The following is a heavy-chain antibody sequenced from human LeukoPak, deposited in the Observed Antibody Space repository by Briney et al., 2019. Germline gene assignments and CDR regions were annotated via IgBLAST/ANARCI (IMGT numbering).Heavy chain of an antibody. V-gene: IGHV3-30*02. J-gene: IGHJ4*02. D-gene: IGHD1-1*01. Sequence: PGGSLRLSCAASGFTFSSYGMHWVRRAPGKGLEWVAFIRYDVSNKYYADSVKGRFTITRDNSKNTLYLQMNSLRAEDTAVYYCAKDRTKSNDYWGQGTLVTVSS. CDR3: AKDRTKSNDY. CDR2: IRYDVSNK. CDR1: GFTFSSYG.